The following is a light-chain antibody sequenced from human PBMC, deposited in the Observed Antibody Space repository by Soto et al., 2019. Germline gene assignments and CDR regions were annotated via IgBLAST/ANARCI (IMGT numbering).Light chain of an antibody. CDR1: QSVSSN. J-gene: IGKJ2*01. CDR2: GAS. CDR3: QQYNNWYT. V-gene: IGKV3-15*01. Sequence: EIVMTQSPATLSVSPGERATLSCRASQSVSSNLAWYQQKPGQPPSLLIYGASTRATGIPARFSGSWSGTEFTLTISSLQSEDFAVYYCQQYNNWYTFGQGTKLEIK.